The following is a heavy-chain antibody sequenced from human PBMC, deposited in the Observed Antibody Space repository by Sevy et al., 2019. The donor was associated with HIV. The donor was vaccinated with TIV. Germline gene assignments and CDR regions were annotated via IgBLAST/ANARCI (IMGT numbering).Heavy chain of an antibody. CDR3: ARAVLEISTWRSDY. Sequence: GGSLRLSCAASGFTFSSYRMTWVRQAPGKGLEWFSCISANSAYINYADSVKGRFTISRDNAKNLLYLQMDSLRAEDTAVYYCARAVLEISTWRSDYWGQGTLVTVSS. J-gene: IGHJ4*02. CDR2: ISANSAYI. D-gene: IGHD1-1*01. V-gene: IGHV3-21*01. CDR1: GFTFSSYR.